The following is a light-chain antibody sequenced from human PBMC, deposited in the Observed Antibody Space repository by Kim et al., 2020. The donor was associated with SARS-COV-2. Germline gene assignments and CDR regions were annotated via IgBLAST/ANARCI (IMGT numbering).Light chain of an antibody. CDR2: DVS. CDR3: SSYTSSSTHWV. J-gene: IGLJ3*02. V-gene: IGLV2-14*03. Sequence: QSALTQPASVSGSPGQSITISRTGTSSDVGGYNYVSWYQQHPGKAPKLMIYDVSNRPSGVSNRFSGSKSGNTASLTISGLQAEDEADYYCSSYTSSSTHWVFGGGTQLTVL. CDR1: SSDVGGYNY.